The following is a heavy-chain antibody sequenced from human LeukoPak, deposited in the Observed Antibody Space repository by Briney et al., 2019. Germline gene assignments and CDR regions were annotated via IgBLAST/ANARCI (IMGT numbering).Heavy chain of an antibody. CDR3: ARDKGVVVTAIGYFDY. J-gene: IGHJ4*02. D-gene: IGHD2-21*02. Sequence: GRSLRLSCAASGFTFSSYGMHWVRQAPGKGLEWVAVIWYDGSNKYYADSVKGRFTTSRDNSKNTLYLQMNSLRAEDTAVYYCARDKGVVVTAIGYFDYWGQGTLVTVSS. V-gene: IGHV3-33*01. CDR2: IWYDGSNK. CDR1: GFTFSSYG.